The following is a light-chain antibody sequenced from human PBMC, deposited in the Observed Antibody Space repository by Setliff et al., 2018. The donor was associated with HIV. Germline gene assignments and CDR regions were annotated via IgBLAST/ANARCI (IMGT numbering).Light chain of an antibody. Sequence: QSVLAQPASMSGSPGQSIAISCTGTSSDVGSYNLVSWYQQYPGRAPKLIIYEVNKRPSEVSSRFSASKSGNTASLTISELQADDEADYYCSSYTGESVLHVFGPGTKVT. J-gene: IGLJ1*01. V-gene: IGLV2-23*02. CDR1: SSDVGSYNL. CDR3: SSYTGESVLHV. CDR2: EVN.